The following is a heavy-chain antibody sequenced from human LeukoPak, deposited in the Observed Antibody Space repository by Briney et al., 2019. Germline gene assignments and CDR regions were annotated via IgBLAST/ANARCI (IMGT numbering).Heavy chain of an antibody. CDR3: ARGGGTTPRFDP. V-gene: IGHV1-2*06. D-gene: IGHD4-11*01. CDR2: INPNSGGT. Sequence: ASVKVTCKASGCTFTGYYMHWVRQAPGQGLEWMGRINPNSGGTNYAQNFQGRVTMTRETSISTAYTEQSRLRSDDTAVYYCARGGGTTPRFDPWGQGTMVTVSS. CDR1: GCTFTGYY. J-gene: IGHJ5*02.